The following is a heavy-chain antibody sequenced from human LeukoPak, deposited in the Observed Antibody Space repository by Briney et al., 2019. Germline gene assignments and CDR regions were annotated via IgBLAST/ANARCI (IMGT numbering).Heavy chain of an antibody. D-gene: IGHD6-13*01. Sequence: PSETLPLTCTVSGGSISGYYWSWIRQPAGKGLEWIGRIYTSGSTNYNPSLKSRVTMSVDTSKNQFSLKLSSVTAADTAVYYCARERYSSSWYDPYYFDYWGQGTLVTVSS. V-gene: IGHV4-4*07. CDR3: ARERYSSSWYDPYYFDY. J-gene: IGHJ4*02. CDR1: GGSISGYY. CDR2: IYTSGST.